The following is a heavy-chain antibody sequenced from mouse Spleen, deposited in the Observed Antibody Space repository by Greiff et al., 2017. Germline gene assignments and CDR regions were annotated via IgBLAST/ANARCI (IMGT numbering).Heavy chain of an antibody. CDR3: ARGGSSSVDY. J-gene: IGHJ2*01. D-gene: IGHD1-1*01. V-gene: IGHV1-85*01. Sequence: VMLVESGPELVKPGASVKLSCKASGYTFTSYDINWVKQRPGQGLEWIGRIYPRDGSTKYNEKFKGKATLTVDTSSSTAYMELHSLTSEDSAVYFCARGGSSSVDYWGQGTTLKVSS. CDR1: GYTFTSYD. CDR2: IYPRDGST.